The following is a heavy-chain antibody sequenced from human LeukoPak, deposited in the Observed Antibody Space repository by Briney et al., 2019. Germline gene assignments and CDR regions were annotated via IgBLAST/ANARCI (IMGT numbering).Heavy chain of an antibody. D-gene: IGHD3-9*01. J-gene: IGHJ6*02. Sequence: PGGSLRLSCAASGLTVSSSYMTWVRQAPGKGLEWVAVISYDGSSKYYADSVKGRFTISRDNSKNTLYLQMNSLRPEDAAVYYCAKTYLTGSIYGMDVWGQGTTVTVSS. CDR3: AKTYLTGSIYGMDV. V-gene: IGHV3-30*18. CDR1: GLTVSSSY. CDR2: ISYDGSSK.